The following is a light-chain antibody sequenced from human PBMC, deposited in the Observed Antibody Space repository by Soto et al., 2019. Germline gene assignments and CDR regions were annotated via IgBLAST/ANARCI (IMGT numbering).Light chain of an antibody. CDR1: QSISSY. J-gene: IGKJ1*01. V-gene: IGKV1-39*01. CDR2: AAS. CDR3: QPRYTIPRT. Sequence: DIQRTQSPASLSAAVGERVAITGRATQSISSYLNWYQQKPGKAPKVLIYAASSLQSGIPSRFSGSGSGTDFTLTISRLPPEAFPTYYYQPRYTIPRTFGQGTKVDIK.